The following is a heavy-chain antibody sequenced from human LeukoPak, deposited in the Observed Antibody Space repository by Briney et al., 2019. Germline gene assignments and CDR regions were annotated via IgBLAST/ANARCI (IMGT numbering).Heavy chain of an antibody. V-gene: IGHV3-15*04. CDR1: GFTFSNAW. Sequence: KAGGSLILSCAASGFTFSNAWMSWVRQAPGKGLEWVGRIESETDGGTTHYAAPVKGRFIISRDDSKNTLYLQMNSLKTEDTAVYYCTTTTVTTWLNAFDIWGQGTMVTVSS. D-gene: IGHD4-17*01. J-gene: IGHJ3*02. CDR2: IESETDGGTT. CDR3: TTTTVTTWLNAFDI.